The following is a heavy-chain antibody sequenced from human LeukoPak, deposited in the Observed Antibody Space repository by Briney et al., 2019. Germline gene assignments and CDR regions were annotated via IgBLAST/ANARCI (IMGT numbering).Heavy chain of an antibody. CDR1: GYTFTGYY. J-gene: IGHJ5*02. V-gene: IGHV1-2*02. CDR3: ARDHYYDNSVKSWSDP. CDR2: INPKRGGT. D-gene: IGHD3-22*01. Sequence: AAVKVSCKSSGYTFTGYYMRWGRDAPGQGREWMGWINPKRGGTNYAQNLQGAVTMTRDTSLSTGCIGMSTVRAEGTRVYYSARDHYYDNSVKSWSDPWRQGTLVTVSS.